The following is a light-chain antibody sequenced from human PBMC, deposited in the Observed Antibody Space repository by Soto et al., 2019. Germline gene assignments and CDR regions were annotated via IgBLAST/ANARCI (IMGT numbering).Light chain of an antibody. Sequence: QSVLTQPPSVSGAPGQRVTISCTGSSSNIGAGYDVHWYQQHPGTAPKLLIYANSNRPSGVPDRFSASKSGTSASLAITGHQAEDEADYYCQSYDGSRTLRVFGTGTKLTFL. CDR2: ANS. V-gene: IGLV1-40*01. J-gene: IGLJ1*01. CDR1: SSNIGAGYD. CDR3: QSYDGSRTLRV.